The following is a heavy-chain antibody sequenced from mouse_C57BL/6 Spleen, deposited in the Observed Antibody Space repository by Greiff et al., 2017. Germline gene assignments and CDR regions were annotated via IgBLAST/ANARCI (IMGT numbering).Heavy chain of an antibody. J-gene: IGHJ4*01. CDR3: ARGGNWVYAMDY. Sequence: EVQRVESGPVLVKPGASVKMSCKASGYTFTDYYMNWVKQSHGKSLEWIGVINPYNGGTSYNQKFKGKATLTVDKSSSTAYMELNSLTSEDSAVYYCARGGNWVYAMDYWGQGTSVTVAS. V-gene: IGHV1-19*01. CDR1: GYTFTDYY. CDR2: INPYNGGT. D-gene: IGHD4-1*01.